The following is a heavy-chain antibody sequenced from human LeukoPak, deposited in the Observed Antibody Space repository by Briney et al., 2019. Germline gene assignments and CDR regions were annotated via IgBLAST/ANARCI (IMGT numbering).Heavy chain of an antibody. CDR3: ARGDYGGNSGVYFDY. D-gene: IGHD4-23*01. CDR2: IIPIFGTA. V-gene: IGHV1-69*13. Sequence: SVKVSCKASGGTYSSYAISWVRQAPGQGLEWMGGIIPIFGTAKYAQKFQGRVTITADESTSTAYMELSSLRSEDTALYYCARGDYGGNSGVYFDYWGQGTLVTVSS. J-gene: IGHJ4*02. CDR1: GGTYSSYA.